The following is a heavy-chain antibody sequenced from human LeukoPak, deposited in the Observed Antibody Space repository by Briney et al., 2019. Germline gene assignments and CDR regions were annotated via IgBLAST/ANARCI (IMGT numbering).Heavy chain of an antibody. D-gene: IGHD3-10*01. CDR1: GYTFTNYQ. CDR2: IDPSGGRT. V-gene: IGHV1-46*01. CDR3: ARPGPTGVDAFDI. Sequence: ASVKVSCKASGYTFTNYQMHWVRQAPGQGLEWMGTIDPSGGRTSYAQKFQGRVTMTGDTSTSTVYMELSSLRSEDTAVYYCARPGPTGVDAFDIWGQGTLVTVSS. J-gene: IGHJ3*02.